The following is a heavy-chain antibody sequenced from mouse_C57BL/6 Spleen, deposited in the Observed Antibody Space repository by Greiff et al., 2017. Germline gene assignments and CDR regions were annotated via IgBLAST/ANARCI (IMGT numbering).Heavy chain of an antibody. CDR1: GYTFTDYN. Sequence: VQLQQSGPELVKPGASVKMSCKASGYTFTDYNMHWVKQSHGKSLEWIGYINPNNGGTSYNQKFKGKATLTVNKSSSTAYMELRSLTSEDSAVYYCARKGGDGYYVAMDYWGQGTSVTVSS. CDR3: ARKGGDGYYVAMDY. D-gene: IGHD2-3*01. CDR2: INPNNGGT. J-gene: IGHJ4*01. V-gene: IGHV1-22*01.